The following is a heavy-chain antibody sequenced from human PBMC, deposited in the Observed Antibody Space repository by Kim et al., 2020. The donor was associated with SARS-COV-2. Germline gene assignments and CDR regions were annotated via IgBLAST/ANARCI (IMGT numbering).Heavy chain of an antibody. CDR3: ATDGTPFLSGNFFDY. D-gene: IGHD3-3*01. J-gene: IGHJ4*02. V-gene: IGHV1-24*01. Sequence: QKFQGRVTMTEDTSTDTAYMELSSLRSEDTAVYYCATDGTPFLSGNFFDYWGQGTLVTVSS.